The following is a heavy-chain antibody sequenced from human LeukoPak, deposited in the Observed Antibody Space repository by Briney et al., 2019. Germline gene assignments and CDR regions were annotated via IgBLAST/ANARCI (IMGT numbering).Heavy chain of an antibody. CDR1: GGSISSYY. V-gene: IGHV4-4*07. D-gene: IGHD1-1*01. CDR3: ASQNDDSHFDY. J-gene: IGHJ4*02. CDR2: IYTSGSA. Sequence: SETLSLTCTVSGGSISSYYWSWIRQPAGKGLEWIGRIYTSGSANYNPSLKSRVTMSVDTSKNQFSLKLSSVTAADTAVYYCASQNDDSHFDYWGQGTLVTVSS.